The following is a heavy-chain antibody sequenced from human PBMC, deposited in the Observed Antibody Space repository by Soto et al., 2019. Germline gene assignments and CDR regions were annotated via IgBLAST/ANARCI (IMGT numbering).Heavy chain of an antibody. CDR1: GFTFDNYA. CDR3: ATLPLYGSDFDC. CDR2: ISWNGASI. D-gene: IGHD3-10*01. Sequence: VQLVESGGGLVQPGRSLRLSCAASGFTFDNYAIHWVRRAPGKGLEWVAAISWNGASIGYADSVNGRFTISRDNAKTSLCLQMNSLTAEDTARYCCATLPLYGSDFDCCGRGTLVSVSS. J-gene: IGHJ4*02. V-gene: IGHV3-9*01.